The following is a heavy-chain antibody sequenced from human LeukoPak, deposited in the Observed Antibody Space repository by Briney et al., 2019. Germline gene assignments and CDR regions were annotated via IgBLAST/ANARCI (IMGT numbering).Heavy chain of an antibody. J-gene: IGHJ5*02. V-gene: IGHV3-74*01. Sequence: GGSLRLSCAASGFTFSSYWMHWVRQAPGKGLVGVSRINSDGSSTSYADSVKGRFTISRDNAKNTLYLQMNSLRAEDTAVYYCARAPLHRSGGWFDPWGQGTLVTVSS. CDR2: INSDGSST. CDR3: ARAPLHRSGGWFDP. CDR1: GFTFSSYW. D-gene: IGHD6-25*01.